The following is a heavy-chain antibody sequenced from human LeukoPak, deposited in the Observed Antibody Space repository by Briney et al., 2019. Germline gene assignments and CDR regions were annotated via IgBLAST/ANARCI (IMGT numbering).Heavy chain of an antibody. Sequence: ASVKVSCKASGYTFTNYYMHWVRQAPGQGLEWMGWINPNSGGTNYAQKFQGRVTMTRDTSISTAYMELSRLRSDDTAVYYCARDRRGYYDILTGYYPYFDYWGQGTLVTVSS. J-gene: IGHJ4*02. D-gene: IGHD3-9*01. V-gene: IGHV1-2*02. CDR2: INPNSGGT. CDR3: ARDRRGYYDILTGYYPYFDY. CDR1: GYTFTNYY.